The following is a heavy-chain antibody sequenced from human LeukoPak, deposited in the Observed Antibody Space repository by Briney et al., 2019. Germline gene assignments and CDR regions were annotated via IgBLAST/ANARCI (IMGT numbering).Heavy chain of an antibody. D-gene: IGHD2-2*01. Sequence: PSEILSLTCTVSGDSITDRGYYWSWLRQPPGKGLEWIGEINHSGSTNYNPSLKSRVTISVDTSKNQFSLKLSSVTAADTAVYYCARGRPRYCSSTSCYPGIGYYYYMDVWGKGTTVTVSS. J-gene: IGHJ6*03. CDR2: INHSGST. CDR1: GDSITDRGYY. V-gene: IGHV4-34*01. CDR3: ARGRPRYCSSTSCYPGIGYYYYMDV.